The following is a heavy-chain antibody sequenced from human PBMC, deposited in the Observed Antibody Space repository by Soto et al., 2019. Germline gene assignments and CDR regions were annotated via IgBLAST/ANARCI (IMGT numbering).Heavy chain of an antibody. Sequence: PSETLFLTCNVSGGSISSYYWSWVRQPPGKGLEWIGYIYYSGTHNYNPSLESRLTISVDTSKNQFSLRLSSVTAADTAVYYCARVQMATMYFDYWGQGTLVTVSS. CDR3: ARVQMATMYFDY. J-gene: IGHJ4*02. D-gene: IGHD5-12*01. CDR2: IYYSGTH. CDR1: GGSISSYY. V-gene: IGHV4-59*01.